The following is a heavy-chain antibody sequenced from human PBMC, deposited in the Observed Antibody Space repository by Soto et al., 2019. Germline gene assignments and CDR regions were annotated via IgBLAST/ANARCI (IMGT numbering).Heavy chain of an antibody. J-gene: IGHJ6*02. CDR1: EGTFSSYA. CDR2: IIPIFDTA. Sequence: QVQLVQSGAEVKKPGSSVRVSCKASEGTFSSYAISWVRQAPGQGLEWMGGIIPIFDTADYAQKFQGRVTITADESTSTAYMELSSLRSEDTAVYYCATHPMATITYYSGMDVWGQGTTVTVSS. D-gene: IGHD5-12*01. V-gene: IGHV1-69*12. CDR3: ATHPMATITYYSGMDV.